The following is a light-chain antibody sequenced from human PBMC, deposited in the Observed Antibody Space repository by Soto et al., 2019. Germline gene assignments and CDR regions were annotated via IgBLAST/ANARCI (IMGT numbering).Light chain of an antibody. CDR2: EGS. CDR1: SSDIGSYNL. V-gene: IGLV2-23*01. J-gene: IGLJ2*01. Sequence: QSVLTQPASVSGSPGQSITISCTGTSSDIGSYNLVSWYQHHPDKAPKLMIYEGSKRPSGVSNRFSGSKSGNTASLTISGLQAEDEADYYCCSYAGSSTLVVFGGGTQLTVL. CDR3: CSYAGSSTLVV.